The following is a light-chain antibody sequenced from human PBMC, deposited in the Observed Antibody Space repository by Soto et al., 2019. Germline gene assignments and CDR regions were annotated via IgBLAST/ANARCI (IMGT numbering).Light chain of an antibody. J-gene: IGLJ1*01. CDR1: SSDVGGYNY. V-gene: IGLV2-14*01. CDR2: EVS. Sequence: QSVLTQPASVSGSPGQSITISCTGTSSDVGGYNYVSWYQQHPGKAPKLMIYEVSNRPSGVSNRFSGSKSGNTASLTISGLQAEDEADYYCSSYTSSSKLFGTGTKVT. CDR3: SSYTSSSKL.